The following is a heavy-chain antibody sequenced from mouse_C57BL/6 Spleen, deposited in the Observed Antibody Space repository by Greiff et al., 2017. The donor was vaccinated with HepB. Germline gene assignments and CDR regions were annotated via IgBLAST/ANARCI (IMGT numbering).Heavy chain of an antibody. CDR2: ISSGSSTI. V-gene: IGHV5-17*01. CDR1: GFTFSDYG. D-gene: IGHD1-1*01. CDR3: ARPDYYGSSYNAMDY. Sequence: EVKLVESGGGLVKPGGSLKLSCAASGFTFSDYGMHWVRQAPEKGLEWVAYISSGSSTIYYADTVKGRVTISRDNAKTTLFLQMTSLRSEDTAMYYCARPDYYGSSYNAMDYWGQGTSVTVSS. J-gene: IGHJ4*01.